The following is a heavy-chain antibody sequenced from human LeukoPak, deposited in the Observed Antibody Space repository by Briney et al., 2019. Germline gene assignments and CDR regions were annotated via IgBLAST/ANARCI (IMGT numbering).Heavy chain of an antibody. D-gene: IGHD1-26*01. Sequence: PSETLSLTCTVSGGSIGRSSYYWGWIRQPPGKGLEWIGNIYYSGSTNYSPSLKSRVTISIDMSKNQFSLKLSSVTAADTAVYYCARAAPGTYKAFDIWGQGTMVTVSS. CDR2: IYYSGST. J-gene: IGHJ3*02. V-gene: IGHV4-39*07. CDR1: GGSIGRSSYY. CDR3: ARAAPGTYKAFDI.